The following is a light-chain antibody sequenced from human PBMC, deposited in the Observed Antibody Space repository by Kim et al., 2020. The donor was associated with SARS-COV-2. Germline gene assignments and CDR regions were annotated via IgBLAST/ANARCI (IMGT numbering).Light chain of an antibody. CDR3: QQYGAASLT. J-gene: IGKJ4*01. V-gene: IGKV3-20*01. CDR1: KRVRTSR. Sequence: PEKRATTSCRRRKRVRTSRLAWYQQKPGQAPRLLIYEASSRATGSTDRFSGSGSGTDFTLTISRLEPEDFAVYYCQQYGAASLTFGGGTKVDIK. CDR2: EAS.